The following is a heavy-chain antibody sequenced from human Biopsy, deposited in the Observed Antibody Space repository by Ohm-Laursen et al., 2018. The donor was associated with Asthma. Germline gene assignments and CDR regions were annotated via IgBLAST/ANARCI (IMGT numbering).Heavy chain of an antibody. Sequence: SLRLSCTASGFTFANYTMHWVRQAPGKGLEWVTIISYGGRNTYYADSVEGRFTISRDNSKNTLFLQMSSLRPEDTAVYYCARGGLHYYEYYGMDVWGQGTTVTVSS. V-gene: IGHV3-30*04. CDR2: ISYGGRNT. J-gene: IGHJ6*02. CDR3: ARGGLHYYEYYGMDV. D-gene: IGHD2-21*02. CDR1: GFTFANYT.